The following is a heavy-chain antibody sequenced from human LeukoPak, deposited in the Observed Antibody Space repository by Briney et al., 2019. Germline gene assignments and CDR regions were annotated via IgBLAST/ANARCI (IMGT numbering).Heavy chain of an antibody. CDR2: ISYSGNP. CDR1: GGSISIYY. CDR3: ARDVSTAEGYNWFDP. D-gene: IGHD2-2*01. V-gene: IGHV4-59*12. J-gene: IGHJ5*02. Sequence: SETLSLTCSVSGGSISIYYWSWVRQPPGKGREWIGFISYSGNPAYRPSLKSRVTMSVDTSKNQFSLKMSSVTAAATAVYYCARDVSTAEGYNWFDPWGQGTLVTVSS.